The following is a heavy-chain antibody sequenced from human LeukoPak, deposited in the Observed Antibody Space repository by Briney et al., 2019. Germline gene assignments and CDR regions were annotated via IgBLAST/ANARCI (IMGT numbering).Heavy chain of an antibody. CDR2: FDSDDDET. Sequence: GASSKVSCNVSGDTRIELSMHWVRQALGEGLVWRGGFDSDDDETTYSQKCYGRLTMTEDTSTDTASMELRSLRSEDTAVYYCATDPWFDPWGQGTLVTVSS. CDR1: GDTRIELS. CDR3: ATDPWFDP. J-gene: IGHJ5*02. V-gene: IGHV1-24*01.